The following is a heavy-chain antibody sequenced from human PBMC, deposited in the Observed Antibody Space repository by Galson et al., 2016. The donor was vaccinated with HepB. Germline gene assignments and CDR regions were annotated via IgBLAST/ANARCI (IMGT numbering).Heavy chain of an antibody. CDR3: ARGRTVRGVIIMMRLFDY. D-gene: IGHD3-10*01. Sequence: SETLSLTCAVNGGSLSNYYWSWIRQTPGKGLKWIGELNHSGSPNYNPSLKSRVAILVDTSKNQFSMRLGSVTAADTAVYYCARGRTVRGVIIMMRLFDYWGQGTLVTVSS. CDR1: GGSLSNYY. V-gene: IGHV4-34*01. J-gene: IGHJ4*02. CDR2: LNHSGSP.